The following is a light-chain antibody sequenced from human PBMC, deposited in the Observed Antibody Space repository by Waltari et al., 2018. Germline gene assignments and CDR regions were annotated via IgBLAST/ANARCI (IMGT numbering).Light chain of an antibody. CDR1: SSDVGSYNL. Sequence: QSALTQPRSVSGSPGQSVTISCTGTSSDVGSYNLVSCYQQSPGKAPNLMFYEVNKRPPGGSRRSHGAKYGNTAALTISGLQAEDEADYDSCSYAGGSTPWVFGGGTKLTVL. CDR3: CSYAGGSTPWV. CDR2: EVN. J-gene: IGLJ3*02. V-gene: IGLV2-23*02.